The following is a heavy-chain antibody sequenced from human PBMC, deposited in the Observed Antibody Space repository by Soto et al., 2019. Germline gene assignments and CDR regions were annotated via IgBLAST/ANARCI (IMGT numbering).Heavy chain of an antibody. CDR1: GYMFISYG. CDR3: VRDLDGSGSYYTDY. J-gene: IGHJ4*02. Sequence: ASVKVSCKASGYMFISYGINWVRQAPGQGLEWMGWISAYNGNTKYAQNLQGRVTMTTDTSTSTAYMEMRSLRSDDTAVYYCVRDLDGSGSYYTDYWGPGTLVTVSS. CDR2: ISAYNGNT. D-gene: IGHD3-10*01. V-gene: IGHV1-18*01.